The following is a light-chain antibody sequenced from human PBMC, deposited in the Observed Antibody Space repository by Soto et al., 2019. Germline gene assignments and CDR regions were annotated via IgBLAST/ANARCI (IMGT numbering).Light chain of an antibody. V-gene: IGKV3-15*01. J-gene: IGKJ4*01. CDR1: QTVSSN. CDR3: QQYNKWSS. Sequence: EIVMTQSPATLSVSPGERATLSCRASQTVSSNLAWYQQKPGQAPRLLIYGASTRATGIPARFSGSGSGTEFTLTISSLQSEDFAVYYCQQYNKWSSFGGGTKVEIK. CDR2: GAS.